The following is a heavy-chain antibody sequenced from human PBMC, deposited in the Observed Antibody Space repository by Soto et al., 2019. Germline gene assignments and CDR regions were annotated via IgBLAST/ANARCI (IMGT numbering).Heavy chain of an antibody. CDR2: IYYSGST. Sequence: LSLTYSVSGDSSRSGRHYWNWLRQPAEKGLEWIGYIYYSGSTHYNPSLRSRLRMSLDTSKNQFFLRLTSVTAADTARYYCARAQALAPTVWGYWGQGIQVTVSS. D-gene: IGHD7-27*01. J-gene: IGHJ4*02. CDR3: ARAQALAPTVWGY. V-gene: IGHV4-31*03. CDR1: GDSSRSGRHY.